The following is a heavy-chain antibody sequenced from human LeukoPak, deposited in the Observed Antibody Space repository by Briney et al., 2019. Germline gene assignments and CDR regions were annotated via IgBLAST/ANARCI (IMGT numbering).Heavy chain of an antibody. CDR1: GYSISSGYY. J-gene: IGHJ4*02. CDR2: IYHSEST. CDR3: ARHNSALWGHYGSGTFXY. D-gene: IGHD3-10*01. Sequence: SETLSLTCAVSGYSISSGYYWGWIRQPPGKGLEWIGSIYHSESTYYNPSLKSRVTISVDTSKNQFSLKLSSVTAADTAVYYCARHNSALWGHYGSGTFXYWGQGTLVTVSS. V-gene: IGHV4-38-2*01.